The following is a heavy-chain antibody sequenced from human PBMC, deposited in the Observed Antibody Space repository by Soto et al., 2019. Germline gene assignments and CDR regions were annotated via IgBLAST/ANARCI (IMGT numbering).Heavy chain of an antibody. D-gene: IGHD6-13*01. J-gene: IGHJ4*02. CDR2: MNSDGSSI. V-gene: IGHV3-74*01. CDR1: GFTFNSYW. Sequence: GSLRLSCAASGFTFNSYWMHWVRQAPGKGLVWVSRMNSDGSSITYADSVKGRFTISRDSAKNTMYLQVHSLRVEDTAVYYCAREIATTGLYYFDYWGQGTLVTVSS. CDR3: AREIATTGLYYFDY.